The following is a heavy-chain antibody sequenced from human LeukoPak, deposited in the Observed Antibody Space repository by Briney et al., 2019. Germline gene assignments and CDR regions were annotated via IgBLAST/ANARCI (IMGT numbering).Heavy chain of an antibody. J-gene: IGHJ5*02. Sequence: SGTLSVTCAESGGSICSSNWWSWVRQHPGKGLKWIGEIYHSECVTYNPSLKSSVTISGAKSKYQFSLKLRSVTAADTAVDYCARDKSHTMVRGVSCFDPWGQGTLVTVSS. D-gene: IGHD3-10*01. CDR1: GGSICSSNW. CDR2: IYHSECV. V-gene: IGHV4-4*02. CDR3: ARDKSHTMVRGVSCFDP.